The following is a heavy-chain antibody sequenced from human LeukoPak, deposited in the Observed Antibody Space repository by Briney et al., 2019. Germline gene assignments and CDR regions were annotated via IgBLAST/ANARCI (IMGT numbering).Heavy chain of an antibody. CDR2: INQDGGGK. V-gene: IGHV3-7*02. Sequence: GGSLRLSCAASVVTFSNYWMHWVRQAPGKGLEWVASINQDGGGKSYVDSVKGRFTISRDNAKNTLYLQMNSLRAEDTAVYYCAKVGVGQQLVRGYFDYWGQGTLVTVSS. J-gene: IGHJ4*02. D-gene: IGHD6-13*01. CDR1: VVTFSNYW. CDR3: AKVGVGQQLVRGYFDY.